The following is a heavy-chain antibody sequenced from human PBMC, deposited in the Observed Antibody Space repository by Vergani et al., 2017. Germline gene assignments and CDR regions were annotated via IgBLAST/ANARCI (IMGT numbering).Heavy chain of an antibody. CDR1: GGSISSSNW. D-gene: IGHD1-26*01. V-gene: IGHV4-4*02. Sequence: QVQLQESGPGLVKPSGTLCLTCAVPGGSISSSNWWSWVRQPPGKGLEGSGEIYHSGSTNYNPSLKSRVTISVDKSKNQFTLKLSAVTAADTAAYYCARHVGVVRATSYAFDIWGQGTMVTVSS. CDR3: ARHVGVVRATSYAFDI. J-gene: IGHJ3*02. CDR2: IYHSGST.